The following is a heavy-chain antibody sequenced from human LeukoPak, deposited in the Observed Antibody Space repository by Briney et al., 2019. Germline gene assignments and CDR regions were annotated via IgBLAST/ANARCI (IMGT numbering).Heavy chain of an antibody. CDR1: GGSISSSSYY. CDR3: ARGTWLDYYGSGSYAVGNWFDP. CDR2: IYYSGST. D-gene: IGHD3-10*01. Sequence: PSETLSLTCTVSGGSISSSSYYWGWIRQPPGKGLEWIGSIYYSGSTYYNPSLKSRVTISVDTSKNQFSLKPSSVTAADTAVYYCARGTWLDYYGSGSYAVGNWFDPWGQGTLVTVSS. J-gene: IGHJ5*02. V-gene: IGHV4-39*07.